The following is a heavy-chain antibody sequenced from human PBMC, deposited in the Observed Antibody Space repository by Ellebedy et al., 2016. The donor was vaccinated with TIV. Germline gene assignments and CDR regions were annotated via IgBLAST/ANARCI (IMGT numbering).Heavy chain of an antibody. CDR1: GDSMSGFY. CDR2: IYYGGTT. V-gene: IGHV4-59*08. J-gene: IGHJ3*02. D-gene: IGHD2-15*01. CDR3: ARRSALIDAFAI. Sequence: SETLSLTCTVSGDSMSGFYWYWSRQSPGKGLEWIGHIYYGGTTDYNPSLQSRVSISVDTSNNQFSLRLSPVTASDTVVYYCARRSALIDAFAIWGQGTVVTVSS.